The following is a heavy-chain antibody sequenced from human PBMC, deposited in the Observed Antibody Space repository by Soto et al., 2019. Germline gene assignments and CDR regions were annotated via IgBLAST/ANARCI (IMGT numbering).Heavy chain of an antibody. Sequence: QLQLQESGPGLVQPSETLSLTCTVSGGSISSSSYYWGWIRLPPGKGLEWIGSIYYSGSTYYNPSLKSRVTISVDTSKNQFSLKLSSVPAADTAVYYCARQDMGPLEWSYYYYGMDVWGQGTTVTVSS. CDR1: GGSISSSSYY. J-gene: IGHJ6*02. D-gene: IGHD3-3*01. CDR3: ARQDMGPLEWSYYYYGMDV. V-gene: IGHV4-39*01. CDR2: IYYSGST.